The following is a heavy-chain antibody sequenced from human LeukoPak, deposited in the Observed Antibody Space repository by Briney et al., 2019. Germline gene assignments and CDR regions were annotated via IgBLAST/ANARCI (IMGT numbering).Heavy chain of an antibody. J-gene: IGHJ4*02. V-gene: IGHV3-43*02. CDR1: GFTFNAYA. CDR2: VKGDGVTT. Sequence: GGSLRLSCAASGFTFNAYAIHWVRQAPGKGLEWVSLVKGDGVTTDYANSVKGRFTVSRDNSKNSLYLQMSNLRTGDTALYYCVRDTGSGWDFDYWGQGTLVTVSS. D-gene: IGHD6-19*01. CDR3: VRDTGSGWDFDY.